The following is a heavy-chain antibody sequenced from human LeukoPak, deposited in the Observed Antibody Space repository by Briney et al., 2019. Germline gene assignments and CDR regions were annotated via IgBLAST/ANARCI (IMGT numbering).Heavy chain of an antibody. CDR3: ARVGGSGSSGVFDY. Sequence: GGSLRLSCAASGFTVSSNYMSWVRQAPGKGLEWVSVIYSGGSTYYADSVKGRFTISRDNSKNTLYLQMNSLRAEDTAVYYCARVGGSGSSGVFDYWGQGTLVTVSS. D-gene: IGHD3-10*01. CDR2: IYSGGST. CDR1: GFTVSSNY. J-gene: IGHJ4*02. V-gene: IGHV3-66*01.